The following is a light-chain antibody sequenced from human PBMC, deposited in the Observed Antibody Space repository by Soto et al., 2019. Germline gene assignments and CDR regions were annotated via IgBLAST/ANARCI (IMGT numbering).Light chain of an antibody. J-gene: IGLJ1*01. CDR3: HVWDSSSGHYI. CDR1: NIGRKS. Sequence: SYELTQPPSVSVAPGQTARISCGGNNIGRKSVHWYQQKSGRAPVVVVYDDSDRPSGIPERFSGANSGDTATLTISRVEAGDEADYYCHVWDSSSGHYIFGTGTKVTVL. V-gene: IGLV3-21*02. CDR2: DDS.